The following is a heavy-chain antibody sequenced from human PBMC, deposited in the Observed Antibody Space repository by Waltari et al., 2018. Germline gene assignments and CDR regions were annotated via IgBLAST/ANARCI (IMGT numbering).Heavy chain of an antibody. Sequence: QVQLQESGPGLVKPSETLSLTCAVSGYSISSGYYWGWIRQPPGKGLEWIGSIYHSGSTDYNPSLKSRVTISVDTSKNQFSLKLSSVTAADTAVYYCARSPRGYFDYWGQGTLVTVSS. CDR2: IYHSGST. V-gene: IGHV4-38-2*01. CDR1: GYSISSGYY. CDR3: ARSPRGYFDY. J-gene: IGHJ4*02. D-gene: IGHD3-10*01.